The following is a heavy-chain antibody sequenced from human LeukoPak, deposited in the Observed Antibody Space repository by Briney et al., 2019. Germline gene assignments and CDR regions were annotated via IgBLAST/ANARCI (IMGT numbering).Heavy chain of an antibody. J-gene: IGHJ4*02. CDR3: ASVSSGWYRSFDY. V-gene: IGHV3-23*01. D-gene: IGHD6-19*01. Sequence: GGSLRLSCAASGFTFSSYAMSWVRQAPGKGLEWVSGISASGGSTYDADSVKGRFIISRDNSKNTLFLQMNSLRAEDTAMYYCASVSSGWYRSFDYWGQGTLVTVSS. CDR1: GFTFSSYA. CDR2: ISASGGST.